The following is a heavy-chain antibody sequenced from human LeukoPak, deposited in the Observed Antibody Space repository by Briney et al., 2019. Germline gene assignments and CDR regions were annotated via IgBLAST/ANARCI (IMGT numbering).Heavy chain of an antibody. Sequence: GGSLRLSCAASGFTFSDYYMSWIRQAPGRGLEWVSYISTSVTYTEYADSVKGRFTISRDNAKNSLYLQMNSLRAEDTAIYYCARRDLLNGQYIFFDYWGQGTLVTVSS. J-gene: IGHJ4*02. D-gene: IGHD2-21*01. V-gene: IGHV3-11*03. CDR2: ISTSVTYT. CDR1: GFTFSDYY. CDR3: ARRDLLNGQYIFFDY.